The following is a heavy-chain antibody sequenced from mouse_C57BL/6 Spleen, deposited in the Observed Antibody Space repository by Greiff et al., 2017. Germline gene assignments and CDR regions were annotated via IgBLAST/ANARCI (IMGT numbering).Heavy chain of an antibody. D-gene: IGHD2-4*01. CDR3: ASLYYDYDEAWFAY. J-gene: IGHJ3*01. Sequence: EVNLVESGGGLVKPGGSLKLSCAASGFTFSSYTMSWVRQTPEKRLEWVATISGGGGNTYYPDSVKGRFTISRDNAKNTLYLQMSSLRSEDTALYYCASLYYDYDEAWFAYWGQGTLVTVSA. CDR2: ISGGGGNT. V-gene: IGHV5-9*01. CDR1: GFTFSSYT.